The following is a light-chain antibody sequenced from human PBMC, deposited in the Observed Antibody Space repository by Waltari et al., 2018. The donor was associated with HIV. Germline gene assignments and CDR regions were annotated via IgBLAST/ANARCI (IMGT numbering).Light chain of an antibody. J-gene: IGLJ3*02. CDR2: EVT. Sequence: QSALTQPASVSGSPGQSITISCSGTSTDIGGYNYVSWYQHHPGKAPKLIIYEVTTRPSGVSKRFSASKSGNTASLTSSGLQAEDEADYYCTSYTTSSTRVFGGGTKLTVL. CDR3: TSYTTSSTRV. CDR1: STDIGGYNY. V-gene: IGLV2-14*01.